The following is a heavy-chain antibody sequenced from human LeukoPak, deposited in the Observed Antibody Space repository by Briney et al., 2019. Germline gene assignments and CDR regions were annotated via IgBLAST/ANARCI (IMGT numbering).Heavy chain of an antibody. CDR2: MSYDGSNK. Sequence: PGRSLRLSCAASGFTFSNYAMYWVRQAPGKGLEWVAVMSYDGSNKYYADSVKGRFTISRDNSKNTLYLQMISLRAEDTAVYYCARDGRSSSWYHYYGMDVWGQGTTVIVSS. J-gene: IGHJ6*02. D-gene: IGHD6-13*01. CDR1: GFTFSNYA. V-gene: IGHV3-30-3*01. CDR3: ARDGRSSSWYHYYGMDV.